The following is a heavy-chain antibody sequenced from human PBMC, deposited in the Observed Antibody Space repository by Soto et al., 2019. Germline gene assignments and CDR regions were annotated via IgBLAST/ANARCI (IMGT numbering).Heavy chain of an antibody. D-gene: IGHD1-1*01. CDR2: ISYDGTNE. Sequence: QVQLVESGGGVVQPGRSLRLSCAASGFTFHSFTMHWVRQSPGKGLEWVALISYDGTNEYYADSVKGRFTISRDNSKSTLYLQMISLRTDDTALYYCARDPRETTYYLDYWGQGTLVTVSS. CDR3: ARDPRETTYYLDY. CDR1: GFTFHSFT. V-gene: IGHV3-30-3*01. J-gene: IGHJ4*02.